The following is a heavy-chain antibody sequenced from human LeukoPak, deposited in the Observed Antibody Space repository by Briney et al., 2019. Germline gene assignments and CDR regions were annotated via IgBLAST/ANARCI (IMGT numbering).Heavy chain of an antibody. CDR2: IIPTFDTA. CDR3: ARDSLPYGSGSYYNRGNFDY. D-gene: IGHD3-10*01. Sequence: SVKVSCKASGGTFSSYAISWVRQAPGQGLEWMGGIIPTFDTANYAQKFQGRVTITADKSTSTAYMELSSLRSEDTAVYYCARDSLPYGSGSYYNRGNFDYWGQGTLVTVSS. J-gene: IGHJ4*02. CDR1: GGTFSSYA. V-gene: IGHV1-69*06.